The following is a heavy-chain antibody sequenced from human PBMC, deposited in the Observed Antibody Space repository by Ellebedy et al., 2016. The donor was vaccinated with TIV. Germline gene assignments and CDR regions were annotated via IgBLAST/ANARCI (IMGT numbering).Heavy chain of an antibody. CDR2: VNQSGRT. J-gene: IGHJ4*02. D-gene: IGHD6-19*01. V-gene: IGHV4-34*01. Sequence: SETLSLTCGVYGGSFSGYYWSWVRQPPGKGLEWIGEVNQSGRTNYHPSLKSRVTTSVDTSKNQFSLRLSSVTAADTAVYYCAEGRSGWYYFDYWGQGTLVTVSS. CDR1: GGSFSGYY. CDR3: AEGRSGWYYFDY.